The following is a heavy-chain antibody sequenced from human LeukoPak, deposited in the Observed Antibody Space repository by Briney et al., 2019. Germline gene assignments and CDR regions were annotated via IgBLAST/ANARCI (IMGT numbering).Heavy chain of an antibody. CDR3: ARVGTTVVYNWFDP. CDR2: IIPIFGTA. V-gene: IGHV1-69*13. Sequence: ASVKVSCKASGGTFSSYAISWVRQAPGQGLEWMGGIIPIFGTANYAQKFQGRVTITADESTSTAYMELSSLRSEDTAVYYCARVGTTVVYNWFDPWAREPWSPSPQ. CDR1: GGTFSSYA. D-gene: IGHD4-23*01. J-gene: IGHJ5*02.